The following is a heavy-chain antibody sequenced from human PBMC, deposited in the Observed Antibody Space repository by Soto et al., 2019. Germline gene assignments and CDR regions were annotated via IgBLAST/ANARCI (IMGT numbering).Heavy chain of an antibody. J-gene: IGHJ6*02. CDR2: INHSGST. V-gene: IGHV4-34*01. Sequence: SETLSLTCAVYGGSFSGYYWSWIRQPPGEGLEWIGEINHSGSTNYNPSLKSRVTISVDTSKNQFSLKLSSVTAADTAVYYCARAHIVVVVAASVPSGMDVWGQGTTVTVSS. CDR1: GGSFSGYY. CDR3: ARAHIVVVVAASVPSGMDV. D-gene: IGHD2-15*01.